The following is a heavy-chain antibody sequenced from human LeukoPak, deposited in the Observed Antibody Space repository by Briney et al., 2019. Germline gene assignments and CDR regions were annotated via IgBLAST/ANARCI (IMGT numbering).Heavy chain of an antibody. Sequence: ASVKVSCKASGYTFTSYGISWVRQAPGQGLEWMGWISAYNGNTNFAQKFQGRVTMTEDTSTDTAYMELSSLRSEDTAVYYCATGTSTGKTFDYWGQGTLVTVSS. J-gene: IGHJ4*02. CDR3: ATGTSTGKTFDY. CDR2: ISAYNGNT. V-gene: IGHV1-18*01. CDR1: GYTFTSYG. D-gene: IGHD3-10*01.